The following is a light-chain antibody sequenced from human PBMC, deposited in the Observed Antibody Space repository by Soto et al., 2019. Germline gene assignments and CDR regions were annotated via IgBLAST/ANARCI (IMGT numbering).Light chain of an antibody. Sequence: DIVMTQSPDSLPVSLGERATIDCKSNQSLLYSSNNKNYLAWYQQKAGQPPKLLIYWASVRESGVPDRFGGSGSGTDFTLTISSLQAEDVAVYYCQQYYSNSLTFGGGTKVEIK. V-gene: IGKV4-1*01. CDR2: WAS. CDR1: QSLLYSSNNKNY. J-gene: IGKJ4*01. CDR3: QQYYSNSLT.